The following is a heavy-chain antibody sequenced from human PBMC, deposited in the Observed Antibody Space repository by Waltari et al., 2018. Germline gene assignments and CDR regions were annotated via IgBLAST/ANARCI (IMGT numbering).Heavy chain of an antibody. D-gene: IGHD3-10*01. V-gene: IGHV1-69*01. Sequence: QVQLVQSGAEVKKPGSSVKVSCKASGGTFSSYAISWVRQAPGQGLEWMGGIIPNYGTANYAQKFQGRVTITADESTSTAYMELSSLGSEDTAVYYCAILSVGSVRPPDAFDIWGQGTMVTVSS. CDR3: AILSVGSVRPPDAFDI. J-gene: IGHJ3*02. CDR1: GGTFSSYA. CDR2: IIPNYGTA.